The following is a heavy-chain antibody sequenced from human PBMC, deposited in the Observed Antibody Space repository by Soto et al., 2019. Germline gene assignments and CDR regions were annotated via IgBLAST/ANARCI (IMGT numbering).Heavy chain of an antibody. CDR3: AREDSSSWYTQASYGPV. V-gene: IGHV4-39*07. CDR1: GGFISSNIYY. CDR2: IHYSGST. Sequence: SETLCLTCTVSGGFISSNIYYWGWIRQPPGKGLEWIGNIHYSGSTYYDSSLQSRVTISVDTSKNQFSLKLSSVTAADTAVYYCAREDSSSWYTQASYGPVWGQGTTVSVSS. J-gene: IGHJ6*02. D-gene: IGHD6-13*01.